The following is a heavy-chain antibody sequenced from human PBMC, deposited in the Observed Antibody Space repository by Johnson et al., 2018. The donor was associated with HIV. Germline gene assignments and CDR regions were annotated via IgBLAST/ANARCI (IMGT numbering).Heavy chain of an antibody. D-gene: IGHD2-15*01. Sequence: VQLVESGGGLVKPGGSLRLSCAASGFTFSHAWMTWVRQAPGKGLEWIGRIKSKTDGGTTEYAEPVKGRFTISRDDSKNTLYLQMNSLRAEDTAVYYCAKPGDSYCSGGSCYLDAFDIWGQGTMVTVS. CDR3: AKPGDSYCSGGSCYLDAFDI. CDR1: GFTFSHAW. J-gene: IGHJ3*02. V-gene: IGHV3-15*01. CDR2: IKSKTDGGTT.